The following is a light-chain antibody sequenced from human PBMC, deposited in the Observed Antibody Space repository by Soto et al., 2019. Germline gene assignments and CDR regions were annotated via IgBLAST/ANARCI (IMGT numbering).Light chain of an antibody. J-gene: IGKJ1*01. Sequence: DIQMTQYPSSLSASVGDRVTITCRASQTITNYLNWYQQQSGKAPKLLIYATDTLQSGVPSRFSGSGSGTDYTSTISSLQPEDFATYCCQQSYNTPQPFGQGTKVDLK. V-gene: IGKV1-39*01. CDR3: QQSYNTPQP. CDR2: ATD. CDR1: QTITNY.